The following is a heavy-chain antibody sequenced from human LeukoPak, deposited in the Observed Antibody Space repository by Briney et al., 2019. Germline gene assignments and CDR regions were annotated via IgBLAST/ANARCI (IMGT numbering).Heavy chain of an antibody. CDR3: ASTACSGGSCHTPLLYYFDY. D-gene: IGHD2-15*01. CDR1: GGTFSSYA. CDR2: IIPILGTA. J-gene: IGHJ4*02. V-gene: IGHV1-69*05. Sequence: SVKVSCKASGGTFSSYAISWVRQAPGQGLEWMGGIIPILGTANYAQKFQGRVTITTDESTSTAYMELSSLRSEDTAVYYCASTACSGGSCHTPLLYYFDYWGQGTLVTVSS.